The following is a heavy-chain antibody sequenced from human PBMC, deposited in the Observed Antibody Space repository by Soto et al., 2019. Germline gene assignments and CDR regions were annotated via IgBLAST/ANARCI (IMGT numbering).Heavy chain of an antibody. CDR3: ARGSPIVAASITDY. Sequence: GGSLRLSCAASGFTFSSYGMHWVRQAPGKGLEWVAVTSYDGSNKYYGDSVKGRFTISRDNSKNTLYLQMDSLRAEDTAVYYCARGSPIVAASITDYWGQGTLVTVSS. V-gene: IGHV3-30*03. J-gene: IGHJ4*02. D-gene: IGHD5-12*01. CDR2: TSYDGSNK. CDR1: GFTFSSYG.